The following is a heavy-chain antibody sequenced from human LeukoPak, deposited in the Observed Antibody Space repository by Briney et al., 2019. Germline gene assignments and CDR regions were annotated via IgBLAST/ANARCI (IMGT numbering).Heavy chain of an antibody. V-gene: IGHV3-48*02. Sequence: GGSLRLSCAASGFTFSSYNMNWVRQAPGKELEWVSYISSSGSTIYYADSVKGRFTISRDNAKNSLYLQMNSLRDEDTAVYYCARGSGSYYITPFDYWGQGTLVTVSS. J-gene: IGHJ4*02. CDR2: ISSSGSTI. CDR1: GFTFSSYN. D-gene: IGHD1-26*01. CDR3: ARGSGSYYITPFDY.